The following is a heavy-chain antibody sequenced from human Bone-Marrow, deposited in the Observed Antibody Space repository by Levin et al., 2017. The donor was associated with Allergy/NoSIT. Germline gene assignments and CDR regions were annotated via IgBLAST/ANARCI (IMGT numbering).Heavy chain of an antibody. CDR3: VRDQQWLGLDY. J-gene: IGHJ4*02. Sequence: GGSLRLSCAASGFTFSTYWMTWVRQAPGKGLEWVANIKEDGSERYYVDSLKGRFTISRDNAKNSLYLQMNTLRVADTAIYYCVRDQQWLGLDYWGQGILVTVSS. CDR2: IKEDGSER. V-gene: IGHV3-7*04. D-gene: IGHD6-19*01. CDR1: GFTFSTYW.